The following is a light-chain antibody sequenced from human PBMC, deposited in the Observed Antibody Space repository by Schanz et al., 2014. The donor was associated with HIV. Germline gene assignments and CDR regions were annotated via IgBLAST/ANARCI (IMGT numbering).Light chain of an antibody. CDR2: VTH. Sequence: QSVLTQPPSVSAAPGQRVTISCSGSASNIGHNYVSWFQQFPGTAPKLLIYVTHQRPSEIPDRFSGSKSGTSATLGITGLQTGDEADYYCGTWDSSLSAYVFGTGTKLTVL. CDR1: ASNIGHNY. V-gene: IGLV1-51*01. J-gene: IGLJ1*01. CDR3: GTWDSSLSAYV.